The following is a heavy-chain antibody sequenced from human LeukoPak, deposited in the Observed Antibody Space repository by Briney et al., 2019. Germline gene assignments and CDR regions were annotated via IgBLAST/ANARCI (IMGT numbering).Heavy chain of an antibody. CDR3: TRDRGGSPTDVFDY. D-gene: IGHD2-15*01. J-gene: IGHJ4*02. CDR2: ITDVGDI. V-gene: IGHV3-23*01. CDR1: GLTFSKSA. Sequence: GGSLRLSCAASGLTFSKSALTWVRQAPGKGLEWVSTITDVGDIFYTYSVRGRFTISRDNSKNTVYMQMDDLRAEDTAVYYCTRDRGGSPTDVFDYWGQGTLVTVSS.